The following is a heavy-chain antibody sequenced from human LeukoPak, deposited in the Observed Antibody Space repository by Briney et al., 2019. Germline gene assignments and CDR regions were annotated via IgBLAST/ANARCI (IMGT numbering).Heavy chain of an antibody. D-gene: IGHD5-24*01. CDR1: GGSFSGYY. J-gene: IGHJ4*02. CDR2: INHSGST. CDR3: ARSVMATGDY. V-gene: IGHV4-34*01. Sequence: PSETLSLTCAVYGGSFSGYYWSWIRQPPEKGLEWIGEINHSGSTNYNPSLKSRVTISVDTSKNQFSLKLSSVTAADTAVYYCARSVMATGDYWGQGTLVTVSS.